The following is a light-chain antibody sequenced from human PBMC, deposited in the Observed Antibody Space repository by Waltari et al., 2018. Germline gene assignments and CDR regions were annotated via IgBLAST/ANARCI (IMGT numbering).Light chain of an antibody. V-gene: IGKV3-20*01. CDR2: GAY. CDR3: QQYDGSVVT. CDR1: QTITGSW. Sequence: IVLTQSPGTLSVSPGERVTVSCRASQTITGSWLTWYHQKPGHPPRLLIYGAYNRAPGIPDRFSGSGSGTDFTLTISRLEPEDSAVYYCQQYDGSVVTFGGGTKVEIK. J-gene: IGKJ4*01.